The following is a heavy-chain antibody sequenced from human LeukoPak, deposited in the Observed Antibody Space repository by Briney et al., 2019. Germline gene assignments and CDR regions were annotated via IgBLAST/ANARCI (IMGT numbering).Heavy chain of an antibody. V-gene: IGHV7-4-1*02. CDR2: INTNTGNP. Sequence: ASVKVSCKASGYTFTSYAMNWVRQAPGQGLEWMGWINTNTGNPTYAQGFAGRFVFSLDTSVSTAYLQISSLKAEDTAVYYCARDARHKYCSSASCYRGWFDPWGQGTLVTVSS. CDR3: ARDARHKYCSSASCYRGWFDP. CDR1: GYTFTSYA. J-gene: IGHJ5*02. D-gene: IGHD2-2*01.